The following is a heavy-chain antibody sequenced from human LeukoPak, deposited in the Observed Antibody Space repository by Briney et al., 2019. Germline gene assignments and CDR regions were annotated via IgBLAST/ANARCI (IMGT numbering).Heavy chain of an antibody. D-gene: IGHD2-21*02. J-gene: IGHJ4*02. CDR3: ASRVTAGPYFDY. CDR2: IIPILGIA. V-gene: IGHV1-69*02. Sequence: SVKVSCKASGGTFSSYTISWVRQAPGQGLEWMGRIIPILGIANYAQKFQGRVTITADKSTSTAYMELSSLRSEDTAVYYCASRVTAGPYFDYWGQGTLVTVSS. CDR1: GGTFSSYT.